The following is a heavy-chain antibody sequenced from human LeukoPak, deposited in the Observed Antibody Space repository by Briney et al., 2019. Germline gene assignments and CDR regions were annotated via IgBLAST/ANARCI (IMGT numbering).Heavy chain of an antibody. V-gene: IGHV1-46*01. Sequence: ASVTVSFTASGYTFTSYYMHWVRQAPGQGLEWLGIINPSGGSTSYAQKFQGRVTMTRDTSTSTVYMELSSLRSEDTAVYYCALDGMITFGGVIGGMDVWGQGTTVTVSS. CDR2: INPSGGST. CDR3: ALDGMITFGGVIGGMDV. D-gene: IGHD3-16*02. J-gene: IGHJ6*02. CDR1: GYTFTSYY.